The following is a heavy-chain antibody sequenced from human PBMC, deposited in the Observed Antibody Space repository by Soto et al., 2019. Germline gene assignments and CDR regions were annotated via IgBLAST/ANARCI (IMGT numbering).Heavy chain of an antibody. CDR3: AHRDGNMVRGVISFAY. CDR2: IYWDDDK. D-gene: IGHD3-10*01. V-gene: IGHV2-5*02. CDR1: GFSISTSGVG. J-gene: IGHJ4*02. Sequence: QITLKESGPTLVKPTQTLTLTCIFSGFSISTSGVGVGLIRQPPGKAREWLALIYWDDDKRYSPILESRLTITKDTSKNQVVLTMTNMDPVDTATYYCAHRDGNMVRGVISFAYWGQGTLVTVSS.